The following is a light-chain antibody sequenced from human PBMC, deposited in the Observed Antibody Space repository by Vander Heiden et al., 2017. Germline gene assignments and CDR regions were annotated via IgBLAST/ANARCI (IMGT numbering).Light chain of an antibody. V-gene: IGKV1-33*01. CDR2: DAS. CDR1: QGISSY. Sequence: ILLIQSPSSLSASVGDRVTITCQASQGISSYLNWYQQKPGKAPKLLIYDASNLETGVPSRFSGSGSGTDFTFTISSLQPEDFATYYCQQYDNPPYTFGQGTKLEIK. J-gene: IGKJ2*01. CDR3: QQYDNPPYT.